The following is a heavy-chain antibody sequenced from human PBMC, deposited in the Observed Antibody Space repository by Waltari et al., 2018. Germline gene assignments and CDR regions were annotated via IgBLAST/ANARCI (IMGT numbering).Heavy chain of an antibody. V-gene: IGHV1-3*04. CDR2: IKTSTGNT. D-gene: IGHD1-1*01. CDR1: GYPFNDYG. J-gene: IGHJ4*02. Sequence: QVQLVQSGAEVKEPGASVKVSCKTFGYPFNDYGLHWVRQAPGQGLEWMGWIKTSTGNTNYSPKFQGRVTLNRDSSATTAYMDVSSLKSEDTAIYYCARGGETWNRLETHFDYWGQGTLVTVSS. CDR3: ARGGETWNRLETHFDY.